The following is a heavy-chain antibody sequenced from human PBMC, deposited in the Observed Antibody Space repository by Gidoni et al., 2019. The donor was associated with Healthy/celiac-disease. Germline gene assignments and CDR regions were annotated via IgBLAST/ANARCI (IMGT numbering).Heavy chain of an antibody. CDR3: AKDRYCSSTSCLNWFDP. J-gene: IGHJ5*02. Sequence: EVQLLESGGGLVQPGGSLRLSCAASGFTLSRYSMSWVRQAPGKGLEWVSAISGSGGSTYYADSVKGRFTISRDNSKNTLYLQMNSLRAEDTAVYYCAKDRYCSSTSCLNWFDPWGQGTLVTVSS. CDR1: GFTLSRYS. V-gene: IGHV3-23*01. D-gene: IGHD2-2*01. CDR2: ISGSGGST.